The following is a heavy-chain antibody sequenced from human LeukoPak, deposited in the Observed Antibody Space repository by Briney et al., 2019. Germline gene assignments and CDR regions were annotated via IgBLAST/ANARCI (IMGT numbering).Heavy chain of an antibody. Sequence: GTLKISCRGSGYSFTTYWIGWVRQMPGKGLEWMGIIYPGDSDTRYSPSFQGQVTMSADKSINTAYLQWSSLKASDTAMYYCARRIGSGWYDYWGQGTLVTVSS. D-gene: IGHD6-19*01. CDR3: ARRIGSGWYDY. CDR2: IYPGDSDT. J-gene: IGHJ4*02. CDR1: GYSFTTYW. V-gene: IGHV5-51*01.